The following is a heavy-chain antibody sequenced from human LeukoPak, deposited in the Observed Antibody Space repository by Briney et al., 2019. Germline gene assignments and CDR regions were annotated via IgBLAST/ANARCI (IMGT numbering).Heavy chain of an antibody. CDR3: AKGQYYYDSSGYDY. Sequence: PGGSLRLSCAASGFTFSSYAMNWVRQAPGKGLEWVSVISGSGGSTYYADSVKGRFTISRDNSKNTLYLQMNSLRAEDTAVYYCAKGQYYYDSSGYDYWGQGTLVTVSS. D-gene: IGHD3-22*01. V-gene: IGHV3-23*01. CDR2: ISGSGGST. J-gene: IGHJ4*02. CDR1: GFTFSSYA.